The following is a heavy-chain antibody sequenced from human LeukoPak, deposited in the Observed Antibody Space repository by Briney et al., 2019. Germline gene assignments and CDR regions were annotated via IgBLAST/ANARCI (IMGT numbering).Heavy chain of an antibody. CDR1: GFSFSTYG. J-gene: IGHJ4*02. D-gene: IGHD3-22*01. CDR2: IWYDGSYK. V-gene: IGHV3-33*01. Sequence: PGGSLRLSCAASGFSFSTYGMFWVRQAPGKGLEWVAVIWYDGSYKNYADSVKGRFTVSRDSSKNTLYLQMNSLRAEDTAVYYCARNYFDISGYQESAFDYWGQGTLVTVSS. CDR3: ARNYFDISGYQESAFDY.